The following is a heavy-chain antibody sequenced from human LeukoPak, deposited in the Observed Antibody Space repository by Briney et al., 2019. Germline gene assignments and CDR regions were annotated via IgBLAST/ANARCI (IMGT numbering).Heavy chain of an antibody. CDR1: GYTFTGYY. CDR3: ARGESDIVVVPAAMGY. V-gene: IGHV1-2*02. CDR2: INPNSGGT. J-gene: IGHJ4*02. D-gene: IGHD2-2*01. Sequence: ASVKVSCKASGYTFTGYYMHWVRQAPGQGLEWMGWINPNSGGTNYAQKFQGRVTITRDTSISTAYMELSRLRSDDTAVYYCARGESDIVVVPAAMGYWGQGTLVTVSS.